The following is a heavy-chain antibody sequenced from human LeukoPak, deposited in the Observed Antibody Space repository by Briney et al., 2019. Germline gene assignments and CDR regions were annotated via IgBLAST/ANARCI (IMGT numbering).Heavy chain of an antibody. CDR1: GFTFSSYA. V-gene: IGHV3-30-3*01. Sequence: GSLRLSCAASGFTFSSYAMHWVRQAPGKGLEWVAVISYDGSNKYYADSVKGRFTISRDNSKNTLYLQMNSLRAEDTAVYYCASHSGSYLGYFDYWGQGTLVTVSS. CDR3: ASHSGSYLGYFDY. D-gene: IGHD1-26*01. CDR2: ISYDGSNK. J-gene: IGHJ4*02.